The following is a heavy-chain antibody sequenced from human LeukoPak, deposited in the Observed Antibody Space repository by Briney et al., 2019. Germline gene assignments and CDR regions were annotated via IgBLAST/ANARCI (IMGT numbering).Heavy chain of an antibody. V-gene: IGHV3-23*01. CDR1: GFTFSTYA. J-gene: IGHJ4*02. CDR3: ARAGHCTNGICYTADFDY. CDR2: ITDSGGNT. D-gene: IGHD2-8*01. Sequence: LSGGSLRLSCAASGFTFSTYAMSWVRQAPGKGLEWVSAITDSGGNTYYAAPVKGRFTISRDNSKNTLYLQMNSLRAEDTAAYYCARAGHCTNGICYTADFDYWGQGTLVTVSS.